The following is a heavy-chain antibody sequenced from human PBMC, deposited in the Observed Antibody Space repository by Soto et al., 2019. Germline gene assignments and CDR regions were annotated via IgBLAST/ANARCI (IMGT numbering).Heavy chain of an antibody. CDR1: ADTFTNYG. CDR3: ATALVKALTRGRLGAQNCCDP. J-gene: IGHJ5*02. CDR2: ISGYNGNT. V-gene: IGHV1-18*01. D-gene: IGHD3-10*01. Sequence: ASVRVACKASADTFTNYGGAWVRQAPGDGLEWMGWISGYNGNTNYAQKFQRRVTMTRDTATSTAYMELKTLRSDDTAIYYCATALVKALTRGRLGAQNCCDPWG.